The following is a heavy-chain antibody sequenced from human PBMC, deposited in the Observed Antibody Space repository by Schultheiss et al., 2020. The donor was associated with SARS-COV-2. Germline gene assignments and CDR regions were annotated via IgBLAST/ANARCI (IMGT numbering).Heavy chain of an antibody. D-gene: IGHD5-18*01. CDR3: ARDTLDSYGLDY. Sequence: SQTLSLTCTVSGGSISSSSYYWGWIRQPPGKGLEWIGSIYYSGSTYYNPSLKSRVTISVDTSKNQFSLKLSSVTAADTAVYYCARDTLDSYGLDYWGQGTLVTVSS. CDR1: GGSISSSSYY. CDR2: IYYSGST. J-gene: IGHJ4*02. V-gene: IGHV4-39*07.